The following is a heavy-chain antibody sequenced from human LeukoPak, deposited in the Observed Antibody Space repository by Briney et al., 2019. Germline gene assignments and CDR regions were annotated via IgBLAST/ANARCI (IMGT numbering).Heavy chain of an antibody. V-gene: IGHV4-59*01. D-gene: IGHD3-9*01. CDR1: GGSISTYF. CDR3: ARGALTGPFYFDY. J-gene: IGHJ4*02. CDR2: ISNSGTT. Sequence: SETLSLTCTVSGGSISTYFWTWIRQPPGKRLEWIGYISNSGTTNYNPSLKSRVTTSVDTSKNQFSLKVTSVTAADTAVYYCARGALTGPFYFDYWGQGTLVTVSS.